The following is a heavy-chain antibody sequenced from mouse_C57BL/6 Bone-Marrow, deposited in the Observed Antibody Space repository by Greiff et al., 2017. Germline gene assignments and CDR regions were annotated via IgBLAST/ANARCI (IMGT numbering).Heavy chain of an antibody. CDR1: GYTFTDYE. Sequence: VQGVESGAELVRPGASVTLSCKASGYTFTDYEMHWVKQTPVHGLEWIGAIDPETGGTAYNQKFKGKAILTADKSSSTAYLELRSLTSEDSAVYYCTRTRAGTFDYWGQGTTLTVSS. CDR3: TRTRAGTFDY. J-gene: IGHJ2*01. V-gene: IGHV1-15*01. D-gene: IGHD3-3*01. CDR2: IDPETGGT.